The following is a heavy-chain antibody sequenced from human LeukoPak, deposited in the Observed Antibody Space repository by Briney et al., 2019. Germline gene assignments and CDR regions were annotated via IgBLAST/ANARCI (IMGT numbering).Heavy chain of an antibody. J-gene: IGHJ4*02. D-gene: IGHD2-21*02. V-gene: IGHV4-61*02. CDR1: GGSISSGSYY. CDR3: ARDPKYCGGDCYPDSPDY. Sequence: PSETLSLTCTVSGGSISSGSYYWSWIRQPAGKGLEWIGRIYTSGSTNYNPSLKSRVTISVDTSKNQFSLKLSSVTAADTAVYYCARDPKYCGGDCYPDSPDYWGQGTLVTVSS. CDR2: IYTSGST.